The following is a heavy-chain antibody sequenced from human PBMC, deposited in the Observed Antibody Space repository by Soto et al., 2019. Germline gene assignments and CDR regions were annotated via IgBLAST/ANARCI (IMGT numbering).Heavy chain of an antibody. J-gene: IGHJ3*02. D-gene: IGHD4-17*01. CDR3: ARDHTVTRPVDNYYYSGAFDI. CDR1: GYTFTGYY. V-gene: IGHV1-18*04. Sequence: GASVKVSCKASGYTFTGYYMHWVRQAPGQGLEWMGLISAYNGNTNYAQKLQGRVTMTTDTSTSTAYMELRSLRSDDTAVYYCARDHTVTRPVDNYYYSGAFDIWGQGTMVTVSS. CDR2: ISAYNGNT.